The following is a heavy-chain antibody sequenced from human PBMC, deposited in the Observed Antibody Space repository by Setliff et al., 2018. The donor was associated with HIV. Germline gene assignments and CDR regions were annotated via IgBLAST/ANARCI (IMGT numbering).Heavy chain of an antibody. V-gene: IGHV3-66*01. CDR3: AKDQGITVGAAVYYYFYAMGV. J-gene: IGHJ6*02. CDR2: LYNDGST. D-gene: IGHD6-19*01. Sequence: PGGSLRLSCAVSGFTISYDHVAWVRQAPGKGLEWVSALYNDGSTYYTDSVKDRFIISRDNSKNTLYLQMNSLRAEDTAVYYCAKDQGITVGAAVYYYFYAMGVWGQGTSVTVSS. CDR1: GFTISYDH.